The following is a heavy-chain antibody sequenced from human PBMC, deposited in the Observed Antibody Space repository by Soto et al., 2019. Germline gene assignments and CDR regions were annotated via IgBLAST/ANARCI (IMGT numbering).Heavy chain of an antibody. J-gene: IGHJ3*02. Sequence: PGGSLRLSCAASGFTFSSYGMHWARQAPGKGLEWVAVIWYDGSNKVYADSVKGRFTISRDNSKNTLYLQMNSLRAEDTAVYYCARDLSGDYGALDTWGQGTMVT. CDR3: ARDLSGDYGALDT. V-gene: IGHV3-33*01. CDR1: GFTFSSYG. CDR2: IWYDGSNK. D-gene: IGHD4-17*01.